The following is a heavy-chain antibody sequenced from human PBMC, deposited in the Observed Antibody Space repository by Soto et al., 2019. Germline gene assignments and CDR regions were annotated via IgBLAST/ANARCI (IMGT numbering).Heavy chain of an antibody. CDR1: GGSFSGYY. V-gene: IGHV4-34*01. D-gene: IGHD6-19*01. J-gene: IGHJ4*02. CDR3: ARGESSGWYGY. CDR2: INHSGST. Sequence: LQQWGAGLLKPSETLSLTCAVYGGSFSGYYWSWIRQPPGKGLEWIGEINHSGSTNYNPSLKSRVTISVDTSKNQFSLKLSSVTAADTAVYYCARGESSGWYGYWGQGTLVTVSS.